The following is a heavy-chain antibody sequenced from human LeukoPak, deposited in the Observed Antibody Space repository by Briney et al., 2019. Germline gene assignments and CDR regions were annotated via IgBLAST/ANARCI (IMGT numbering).Heavy chain of an antibody. D-gene: IGHD5-12*01. V-gene: IGHV3-23*01. CDR1: GFTFSNYA. CDR2: ISTSGGGT. J-gene: IGHJ4*02. CDR3: AKRCDGESGHVNY. Sequence: GGSLRLSCAASGFTFSNYAMSWVRQAPGMGLEWVSIISTSGGGTYYADSVKGRFTISRDNSKNTLYLQMNSLRAEDTAVYYCAKRCDGESGHVNYGGQGARVTVSS.